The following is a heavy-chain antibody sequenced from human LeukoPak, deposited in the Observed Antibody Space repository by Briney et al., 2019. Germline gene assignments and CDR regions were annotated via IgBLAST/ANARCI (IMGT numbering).Heavy chain of an antibody. CDR2: IIPIFGTA. V-gene: IGHV1-69*05. D-gene: IGHD5-24*01. CDR3: ARGRSRDGYVLDY. Sequence: SVKVSCKASGGTFSSYAISWVRQAPGEGLEWMGRIIPIFGTANYAQKFQGRVTITTDESTSTAYMELSSLRSEDTAVYYCARGRSRDGYVLDYWGQGTLVTVST. J-gene: IGHJ4*02. CDR1: GGTFSSYA.